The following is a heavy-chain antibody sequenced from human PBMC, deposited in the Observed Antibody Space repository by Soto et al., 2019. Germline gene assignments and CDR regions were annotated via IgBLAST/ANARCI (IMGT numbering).Heavy chain of an antibody. CDR1: GGSFSGYY. CDR3: ARRSGQVPRYYYYYMDV. D-gene: IGHD3-10*01. V-gene: IGHV4-34*01. Sequence: SETLSLTCAVYGGSFSGYYWSWIRQPPGKGLEWIGEINHSGSTNYNPSLKSRVTISVDTSKNQFSLKLSSVTAADTAVYYCARRSGQVPRYYYYYMDVWGKGTTVTVSS. CDR2: INHSGST. J-gene: IGHJ6*03.